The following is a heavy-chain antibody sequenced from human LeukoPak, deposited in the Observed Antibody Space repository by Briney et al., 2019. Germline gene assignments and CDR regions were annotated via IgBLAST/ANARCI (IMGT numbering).Heavy chain of an antibody. CDR2: ISGSGGST. J-gene: IGHJ4*02. D-gene: IGHD6-19*01. CDR3: AKDGLSSGWYYFDY. CDR1: GVTFSSYA. Sequence: GGTLRLSCAASGVTFSSYAMSWVRQAPGKGLEWVSAISGSGGSTYYADSVKGRFTISRDNSKNTLYLQMNSLRAEDTGVYYCAKDGLSSGWYYFDYWGQGTLVTVSS. V-gene: IGHV3-23*01.